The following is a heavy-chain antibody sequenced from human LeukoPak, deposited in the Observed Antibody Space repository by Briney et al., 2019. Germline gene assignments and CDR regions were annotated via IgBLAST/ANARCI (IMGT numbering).Heavy chain of an antibody. CDR2: INHSGST. Sequence: SETLSLTCAVYGGSFSGYYWSWIRQPPGKGLEWIGEINHSGSTNYNPSLKSRVTISVDTSKNQFSLKLSSVTAADTAVYYCASPWGSSQDYWGQGTLVTVSS. D-gene: IGHD3-16*01. J-gene: IGHJ4*02. CDR3: ASPWGSSQDY. CDR1: GGSFSGYY. V-gene: IGHV4-34*01.